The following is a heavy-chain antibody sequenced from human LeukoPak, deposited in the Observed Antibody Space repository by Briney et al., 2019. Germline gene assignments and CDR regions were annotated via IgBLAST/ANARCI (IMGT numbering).Heavy chain of an antibody. CDR2: ISAYNGNT. J-gene: IGHJ4*02. CDR3: ARDRYYAWGTYSTRGDH. V-gene: IGHV1-18*01. Sequence: GASVKVSCKASGYIFTSYGISWVRQAPGQGLEWMGWISAYNGNTNYAQKFQGRVTMTTDTSTNTAYMELRSLTSDDTALYYCARDRYYAWGTYSTRGDHWGQGSLVTVSS. D-gene: IGHD3-10*01. CDR1: GYIFTSYG.